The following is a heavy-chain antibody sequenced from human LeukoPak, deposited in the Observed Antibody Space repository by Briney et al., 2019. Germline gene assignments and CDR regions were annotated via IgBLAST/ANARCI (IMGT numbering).Heavy chain of an antibody. CDR3: ARYGSSSISRWFDP. D-gene: IGHD6-6*01. CDR1: RGSITTNNYY. J-gene: IGHJ5*02. Sequence: PSETLSLTCTVSRGSITTNNYYWSWIRQHPEKGLEWIGYIYHSGNTYYNPSLKNRVTISVDTSKNQFSLILTSVTAADTAVYYCARYGSSSISRWFDPWGRGTLVTVSS. CDR2: IYHSGNT. V-gene: IGHV4-31*03.